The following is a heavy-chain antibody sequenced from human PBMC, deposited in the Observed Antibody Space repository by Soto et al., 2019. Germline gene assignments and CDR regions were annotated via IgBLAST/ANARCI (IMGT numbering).Heavy chain of an antibody. CDR2: AIPIFGKP. CDR1: GGTFSSYS. CDR3: ARERSYYYAMDV. V-gene: IGHV1-69*06. Sequence: QVQLVQSGAEVKKSGSPVKVSCTASGGTFSSYSINWVRQAPGQGLEWMGGAIPIFGKPTYAQKFQGRLTITADKSTSTAYMELTSLRYDDTAVYYCARERSYYYAMDVWGQGTTVTVSS. J-gene: IGHJ6*02.